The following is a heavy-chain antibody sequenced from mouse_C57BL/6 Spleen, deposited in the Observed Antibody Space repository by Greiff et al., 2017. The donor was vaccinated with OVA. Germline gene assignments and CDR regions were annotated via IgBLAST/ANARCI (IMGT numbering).Heavy chain of an antibody. CDR2: IDPEDGET. CDR1: GFTITDYY. CDR3: AKGHAYAMDY. J-gene: IGHJ4*01. Sequence: EVQLQESGAELVKPGASVKLSCTASGFTITDYYMHWVKQRPEQGLEWIGRIDPEDGETNYAPKFQGKATITADTSSNTAYLQLSRLTSEDTAVYYSAKGHAYAMDYWGQGTSVTVSS. V-gene: IGHV14-2*01.